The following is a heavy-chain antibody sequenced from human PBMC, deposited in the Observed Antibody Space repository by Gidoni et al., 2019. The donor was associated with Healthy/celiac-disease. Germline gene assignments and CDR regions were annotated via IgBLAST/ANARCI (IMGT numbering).Heavy chain of an antibody. Sequence: EVQLVESGGGLVQPGGSLRLSCAASGFTFSSYWMHWVRQVPGKGLVWVSRINSDGSSTSYADSVKGRFTISRDNAKNTLYLQMNSLRAEDTAVYYCARVADTIFGVEPPDYWGQGTLVTVSS. CDR3: ARVADTIFGVEPPDY. D-gene: IGHD3-3*01. J-gene: IGHJ4*02. CDR2: INSDGSST. V-gene: IGHV3-74*01. CDR1: GFTFSSYW.